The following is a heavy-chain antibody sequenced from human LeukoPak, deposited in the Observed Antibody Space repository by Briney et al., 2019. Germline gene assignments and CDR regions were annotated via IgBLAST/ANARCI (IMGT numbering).Heavy chain of an antibody. CDR2: ISSDESIT. D-gene: IGHD6-19*01. J-gene: IGHJ4*02. CDR1: GFTFSNYW. Sequence: PGGSLRLSCAASGFTFSNYWMHWVRQAPGKGLVWVSRISSDESITSYADSVKGRFTISRDNAKNTLFLQMNGLRAEDTAVYYCARVSLSSGCLSNWGQGTLDTVSS. CDR3: ARVSLSSGCLSN. V-gene: IGHV3-74*01.